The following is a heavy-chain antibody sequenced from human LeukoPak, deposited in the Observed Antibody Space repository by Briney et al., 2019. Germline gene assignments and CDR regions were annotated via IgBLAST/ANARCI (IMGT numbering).Heavy chain of an antibody. CDR1: GGTFSSYA. D-gene: IGHD6-19*01. CDR2: IIPIFGTA. V-gene: IGHV1-69*05. J-gene: IGHJ5*02. CDR3: ASQGGGFVAVAVYNWFDP. Sequence: SVKVSCKASGGTFSSYAISWVRQAPGQGLEWMGGIIPIFGTANYAQKFQGRVTITTDESTSTAYMELSSLRSEDTAVYYCASQGGGFVAVAVYNWFDPWGQGTLVTVSS.